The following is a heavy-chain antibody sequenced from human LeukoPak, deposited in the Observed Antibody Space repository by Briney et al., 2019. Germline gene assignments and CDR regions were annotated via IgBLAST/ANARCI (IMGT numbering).Heavy chain of an antibody. CDR1: GLTFSSYD. CDR3: ASSKGRGYSGYDFDS. V-gene: IGHV3-30*02. CDR2: IRYDGSNK. Sequence: GGSLRLSCAASGLTFSSYDTHWVRQAPGKGLEWVAFIRYDGSNKYYGDSVKGRFTISRDNSKNTLYLQMNSLRAEDTAVYYCASSKGRGYSGYDFDSWGQGTLVTVSS. J-gene: IGHJ4*02. D-gene: IGHD5-12*01.